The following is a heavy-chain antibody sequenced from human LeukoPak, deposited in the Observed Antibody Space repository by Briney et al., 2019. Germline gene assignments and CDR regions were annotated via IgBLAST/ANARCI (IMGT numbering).Heavy chain of an antibody. V-gene: IGHV1-69*04. Sequence: GASVKVSCKASGYTFTSYDINWVRQAPGQGLEWMGRIIPILGIANYAQKFQGRVTITADKSTSTAYMELSSLRSEDAAVYYCASIDSGWVDIWGQGTMVTVSS. CDR1: GYTFTSYD. D-gene: IGHD6-19*01. CDR3: ASIDSGWVDI. J-gene: IGHJ3*02. CDR2: IIPILGIA.